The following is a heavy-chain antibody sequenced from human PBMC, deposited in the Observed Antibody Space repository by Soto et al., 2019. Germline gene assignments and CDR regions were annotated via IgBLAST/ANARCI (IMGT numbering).Heavy chain of an antibody. CDR3: ARAKGYCISTSCYVYYYYGMDV. CDR2: IYYSGST. Sequence: SETLSLTCTVSGGSISSYYWSWIRQPPGKGLEWIGYIYYSGSTNYNPSLKSRVTISVDTSKNQFSLKLSSVTAADTAVYYCARAKGYCISTSCYVYYYYGMDVWGQGTTVTVSS. CDR1: GGSISSYY. J-gene: IGHJ6*02. V-gene: IGHV4-59*01. D-gene: IGHD2-2*01.